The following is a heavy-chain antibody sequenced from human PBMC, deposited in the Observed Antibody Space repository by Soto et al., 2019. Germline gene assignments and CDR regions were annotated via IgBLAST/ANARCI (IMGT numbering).Heavy chain of an antibody. CDR2: ISGSGGTT. CDR3: AKYGPALDY. D-gene: IGHD3-10*01. V-gene: IGHV3-23*01. CDR1: GFNFSRYA. J-gene: IGHJ4*02. Sequence: GGSVRLSCAASGFNFSRYAMSWVRQAPGRGLAWVSAISGSGGTTYYADSVKGRFTISRDNSKNTLFLQMNSLRAEDAAIYYCAKYGPALDYCGQGTLVTVSS.